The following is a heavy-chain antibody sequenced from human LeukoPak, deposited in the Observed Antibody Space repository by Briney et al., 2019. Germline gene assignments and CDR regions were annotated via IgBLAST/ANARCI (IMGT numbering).Heavy chain of an antibody. D-gene: IGHD6-13*01. Sequence: SQTLSLTCTVSGGSISSGGYYWSWIRQPPGKGLEWIGSIYHSGSTYCNPSLKSRVTISVDTSKNQFSLKLSSVTAADTAVYYCARAMPSAGTYQDYYYGMDVWGQGTTVTVSS. CDR1: GGSISSGGYY. V-gene: IGHV4-30-2*03. J-gene: IGHJ6*02. CDR2: IYHSGST. CDR3: ARAMPSAGTYQDYYYGMDV.